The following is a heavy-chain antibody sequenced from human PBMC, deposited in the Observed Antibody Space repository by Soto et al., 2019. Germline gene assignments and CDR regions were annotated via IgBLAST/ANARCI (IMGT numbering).Heavy chain of an antibody. CDR2: ISYDGSKK. CDR3: AKDSVGANTY. Sequence: GVSLRLSCAASGFSFSIYGIHWVRQAPGKGLEWVAVISYDGSKKYYADSVKGRFTISRDNSKNTLYLQMNSLRSEDTAVYYCAKDSVGANTYWGQGT. CDR1: GFSFSIYG. J-gene: IGHJ4*02. D-gene: IGHD1-26*01. V-gene: IGHV3-30*18.